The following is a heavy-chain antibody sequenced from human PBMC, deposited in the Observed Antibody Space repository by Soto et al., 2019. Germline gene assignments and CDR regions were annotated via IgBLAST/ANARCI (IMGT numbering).Heavy chain of an antibody. CDR1: GYTFTGDY. J-gene: IGHJ6*02. Sequence: GASVKGSCKASGYTFTGDYMHWVRQAPGQGLEWMGWINPNSGGTDYAQKFQGWVTMTRDTSISTAYMELSRLRSDDTAVYYCARGMPQLVEESAPSGMAVWGHGTTVPVSS. V-gene: IGHV1-2*04. CDR2: INPNSGGT. D-gene: IGHD6-13*01. CDR3: ARGMPQLVEESAPSGMAV.